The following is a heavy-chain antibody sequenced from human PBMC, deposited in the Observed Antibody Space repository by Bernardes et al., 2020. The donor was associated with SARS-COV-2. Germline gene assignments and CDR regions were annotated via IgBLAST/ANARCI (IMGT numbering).Heavy chain of an antibody. Sequence: GGSLRLSCAASGFTFSSYAMSWVRQAPGKGLEWVSAISGSGGSTYYADSVKGRFTISRDNSKNTLYLQMNSLRAEDTAVYYCAKDHRQWLAPPWGDFDYWGQGTLVTVSS. CDR2: ISGSGGST. J-gene: IGHJ4*02. CDR3: AKDHRQWLAPPWGDFDY. D-gene: IGHD6-19*01. V-gene: IGHV3-23*01. CDR1: GFTFSSYA.